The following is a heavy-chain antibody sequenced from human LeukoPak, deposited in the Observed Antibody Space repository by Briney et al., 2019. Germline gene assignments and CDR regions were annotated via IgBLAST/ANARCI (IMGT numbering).Heavy chain of an antibody. Sequence: GGSLRLSCAASGFTFSDYYMSWIRQAPGKGLEWVSAISGSGGSTYYADSVKGRFTISRDNSKNTLYLQMNSLRAEDTAVYYCAKDSSSWYTYYFDYWGQGTLVTVSS. CDR3: AKDSSSWYTYYFDY. V-gene: IGHV3-23*01. D-gene: IGHD6-13*01. CDR1: GFTFSDYY. CDR2: ISGSGGST. J-gene: IGHJ4*02.